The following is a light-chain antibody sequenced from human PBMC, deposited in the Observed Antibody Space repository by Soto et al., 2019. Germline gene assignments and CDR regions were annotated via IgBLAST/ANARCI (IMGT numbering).Light chain of an antibody. CDR2: DAS. Sequence: EIVLTQSPATLSLSPGERATLSCRASQGVSSYLAWYQQKPGQAPRLLIYDASNRATGIPARFSGSGPGTDFPLTISSLEPEDFAVYYCQQRSNWPIFTFGPGTKVDIK. CDR1: QGVSSY. V-gene: IGKV3D-11*01. CDR3: QQRSNWPIFT. J-gene: IGKJ3*01.